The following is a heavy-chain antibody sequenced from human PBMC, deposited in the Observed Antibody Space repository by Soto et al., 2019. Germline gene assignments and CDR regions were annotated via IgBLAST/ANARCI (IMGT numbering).Heavy chain of an antibody. Sequence: QVQLVQSGAEVKKPGSSVKVSCKASGGTFSSYAISWVRQAPGQGLEWMGGIIPIFGTANYAQKFQGRVTITADESTRTADLELRSLRSEDTAVYYCASTVGRGYRYGPPAAYWGQGTLVTVSS. J-gene: IGHJ4*02. CDR2: IIPIFGTA. V-gene: IGHV1-69*12. CDR1: GGTFSSYA. CDR3: ASTVGRGYRYGPPAAY. D-gene: IGHD5-18*01.